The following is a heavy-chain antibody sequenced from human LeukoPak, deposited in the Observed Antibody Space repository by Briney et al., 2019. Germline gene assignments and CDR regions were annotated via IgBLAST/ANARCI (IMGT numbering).Heavy chain of an antibody. V-gene: IGHV4-34*01. CDR2: INHSGST. CDR3: AGVAAAGSNYYYYYMDV. J-gene: IGHJ6*03. D-gene: IGHD6-13*01. CDR1: GGSFSGYY. Sequence: SETLSLTCAVYGGSFSGYYWSWIRQPPEKGLEWIGEINHSGSTNYNPSLKSRVTISVDTSKNQFSLKLSSVTAADTAVYYCAGVAAAGSNYYYYYMDVWGKGTTVTVSS.